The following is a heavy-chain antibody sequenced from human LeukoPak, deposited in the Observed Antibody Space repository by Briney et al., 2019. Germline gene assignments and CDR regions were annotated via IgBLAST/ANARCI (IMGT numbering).Heavy chain of an antibody. CDR1: GFTFSSYS. D-gene: IGHD6-13*01. CDR3: ARDSSSWYYSDYYYYYMDV. Sequence: PGGSLRLSCAASGFTFSSYSMNWVRQAPGKGLEWVSSISSSSSYIYYADSVKGRFTISRDNAKNSLYLQMNSLRVEDTAVYYCARDSSSWYYSDYYYYYMDVWGKGTTVTVSS. V-gene: IGHV3-21*01. J-gene: IGHJ6*03. CDR2: ISSSSSYI.